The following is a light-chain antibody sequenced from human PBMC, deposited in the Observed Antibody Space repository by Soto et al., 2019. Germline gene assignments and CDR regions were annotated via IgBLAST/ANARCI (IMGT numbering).Light chain of an antibody. V-gene: IGKV3-15*01. CDR2: SSS. Sequence: DIEMTQSPPILSVSPGEGATLSCRASQRISTNLAWYQHIPGQAPRLLIVSSSRRPTDVPARFSGSGSGTDFTLTISSLEPEDFAIYYCQQRQYWPPITFGQGTRLEIK. CDR3: QQRQYWPPIT. CDR1: QRISTN. J-gene: IGKJ5*01.